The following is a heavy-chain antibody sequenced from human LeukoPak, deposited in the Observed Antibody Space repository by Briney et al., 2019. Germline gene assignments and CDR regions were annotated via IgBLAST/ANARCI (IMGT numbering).Heavy chain of an antibody. D-gene: IGHD3-22*01. CDR1: GGSFSGYY. J-gene: IGHJ2*01. CDR3: ARGVVTMILEYSDL. V-gene: IGHV4-34*01. Sequence: SETLSLTCAVYGGSFSGYYWSWIRQPPGKGLEWIGEINHSGSTNYNPSLKSRVTISVDTSKNQFSLKLSSVTAADTAVYYCARGVVTMILEYSDLWGRGTLVTVSS. CDR2: INHSGST.